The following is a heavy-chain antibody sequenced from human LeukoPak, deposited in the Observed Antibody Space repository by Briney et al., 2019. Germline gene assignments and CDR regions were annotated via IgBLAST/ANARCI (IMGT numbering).Heavy chain of an antibody. CDR2: ISGYNGNT. J-gene: IGHJ3*02. D-gene: IGHD6-19*01. CDR3: ARDRHSSGWSNAFDI. V-gene: IGHV1-18*01. Sequence: ASVKVSCKASGYTFTNYGISWVRQAPGQGFEWMGWISGYNGNTNYAQKFQGRVTITADKSTSTAYMELSSLRSEDTAVYYCARDRHSSGWSNAFDIWGQGTMVTVSS. CDR1: GYTFTNYG.